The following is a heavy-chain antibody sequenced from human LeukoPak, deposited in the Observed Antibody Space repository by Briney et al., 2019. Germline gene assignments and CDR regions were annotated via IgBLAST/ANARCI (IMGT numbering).Heavy chain of an antibody. CDR2: INTDGSST. V-gene: IGHV3-74*01. J-gene: IGHJ4*02. Sequence: GESLTLSCAASGFTFSSYWMHWVRQAPGKGLVWVSRINTDGSSTSYADSVNGRFTISTDNAKNTLYLQMNSLRAADTAVYYCARSLSGYDPLCAFWGQGTLVTVSS. CDR1: GFTFSSYW. D-gene: IGHD5-12*01. CDR3: ARSLSGYDPLCAF.